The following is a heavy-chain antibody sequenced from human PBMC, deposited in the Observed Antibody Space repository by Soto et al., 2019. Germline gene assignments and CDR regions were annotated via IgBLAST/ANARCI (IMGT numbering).Heavy chain of an antibody. Sequence: SEALSVTCAVSGVSSSGYYWSWIRQPPGKGLEWVGEVNHSGTTHYSPSLKSRVTISVDTSRNQFSLRLTSVTAADTAIYYCAFGNTFYYYYMDVWGKGTTVT. CDR1: GVSSSGYY. J-gene: IGHJ6*03. CDR3: AFGNTFYYYYMDV. CDR2: VNHSGTT. V-gene: IGHV4-34*01. D-gene: IGHD2-2*02.